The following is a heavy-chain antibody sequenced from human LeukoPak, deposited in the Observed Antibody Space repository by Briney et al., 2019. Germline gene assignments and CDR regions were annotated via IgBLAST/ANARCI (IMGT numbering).Heavy chain of an antibody. CDR1: GGSISSYY. V-gene: IGHV4-39*07. CDR3: ARYHSSATNWFDP. J-gene: IGHJ5*02. CDR2: IYYSGST. Sequence: SETLSLTCTVSGGSISSYYWGWIRQPPGKGLEWIGSIYYSGSTYYNPSLKSRVTISVDTSKNQFSLKLRSVTAADTAVYYCARYHSSATNWFDPWGQGTLVTVSS. D-gene: IGHD6-19*01.